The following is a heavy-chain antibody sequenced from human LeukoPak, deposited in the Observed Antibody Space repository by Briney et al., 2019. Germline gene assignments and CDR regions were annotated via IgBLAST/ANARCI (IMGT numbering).Heavy chain of an antibody. D-gene: IGHD3-3*01. Sequence: GGSLRLSCAASGFTFSSYGMHWVRQAPGKGLEWVAFIRYDGSNKYYADSVKGRFTISRDNSKNTLYLQMNSLRAEDTAVYYCAKQKSFWSGYYTSDYWGQGTLVTVSS. J-gene: IGHJ4*02. V-gene: IGHV3-30*02. CDR3: AKQKSFWSGYYTSDY. CDR1: GFTFSSYG. CDR2: IRYDGSNK.